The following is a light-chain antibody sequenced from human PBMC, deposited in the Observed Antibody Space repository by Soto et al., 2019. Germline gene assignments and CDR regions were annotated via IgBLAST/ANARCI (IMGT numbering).Light chain of an antibody. CDR2: SAS. Sequence: DIVVTQSPLSLPVPPGEPASISCRSSESLLHSNGYNYLAWYQHKTGQAPRLLIYSASKRATGIPARFSGSGSGTDFTLTISSLEPEDFAFYYCQQRDSWPLTFGGGTKVDIK. V-gene: IGKV3-11*01. J-gene: IGKJ4*01. CDR1: ESLLHSNGYNY. CDR3: QQRDSWPLT.